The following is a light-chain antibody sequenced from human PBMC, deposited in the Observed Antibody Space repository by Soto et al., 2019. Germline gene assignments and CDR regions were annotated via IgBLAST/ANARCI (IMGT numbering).Light chain of an antibody. CDR1: GSDIAGYNY. CDR2: DVS. V-gene: IGLV2-11*01. J-gene: IGLJ1*01. CDR3: CSYAGSYTFV. Sequence: QSVVTQPRSVSGSSGQSVTISCTGTGSDIAGYNYVSWYQQDPGKAPKLMIYDVSKRPSGIPDRFSGSKSGNTASLTISGLQVEDEADYYCCSYAGSYTFVFGTGTKVTVL.